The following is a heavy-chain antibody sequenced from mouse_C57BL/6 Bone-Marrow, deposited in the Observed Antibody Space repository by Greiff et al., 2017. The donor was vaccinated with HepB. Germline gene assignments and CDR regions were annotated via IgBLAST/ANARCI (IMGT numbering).Heavy chain of an antibody. CDR1: GYTFTDYN. D-gene: IGHD1-1*01. V-gene: IGHV1-22*01. Sequence: VQLKESGPELVKPGASVKMSCKASGYTFTDYNMHWVKQSHGKSLEWIGYINPNNGGTSYNQKFKGKATLTVNKSSSTAYMGLRSLTSEDSAVYYYARGTIYDYGSSYLDYWGQGTALTVSS. J-gene: IGHJ2*01. CDR2: INPNNGGT. CDR3: ARGTIYDYGSSYLDY.